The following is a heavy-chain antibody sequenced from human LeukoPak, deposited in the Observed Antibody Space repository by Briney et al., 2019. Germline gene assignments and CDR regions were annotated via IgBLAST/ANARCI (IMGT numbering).Heavy chain of an antibody. Sequence: GGSLRLSCAASGFTFGSYSMNWVRQAPGKGLRWVSYISSTSSSTYYADSVKGRFTISRDNAKNSLYLQMNSLRAEDTAVYYCARESSGYDYFDYWGQGTLVTVSS. D-gene: IGHD5-12*01. J-gene: IGHJ4*02. CDR1: GFTFGSYS. CDR2: ISSTSSST. V-gene: IGHV3-48*01. CDR3: ARESSGYDYFDY.